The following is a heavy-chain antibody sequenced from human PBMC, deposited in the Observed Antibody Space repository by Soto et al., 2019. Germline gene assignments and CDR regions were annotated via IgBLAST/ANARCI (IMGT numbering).Heavy chain of an antibody. D-gene: IGHD6-6*01. V-gene: IGHV1-2*04. CDR1: GYTFTGYY. CDR3: ASEIAATTTTPQWTFDY. CDR2: INPNSGGT. J-gene: IGHJ4*02. Sequence: EASVKVSCKASGYTFTGYYMHWVRQAPGQGLEWMGWINPNSGGTNYAQKFQGWVPLPRDTSFSTAYMELNRLPSDDTALYYCASEIAATTTTPQWTFDYWGQGTRVTVSS.